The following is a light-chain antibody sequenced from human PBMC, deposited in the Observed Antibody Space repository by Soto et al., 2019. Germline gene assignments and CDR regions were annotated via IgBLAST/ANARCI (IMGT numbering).Light chain of an antibody. CDR3: QQYDSYPLT. J-gene: IGKJ4*01. CDR1: QSISSW. Sequence: DIQMTQSPSTLSASVGDRVTITCRASQSISSWLAWYQQKPGKAPNLLIYKTSSLESGVPSSFSGSGSGTEFTLTVNSLQPDDFATYNCQQYDSYPLTFGGGTKVEIK. CDR2: KTS. V-gene: IGKV1-5*03.